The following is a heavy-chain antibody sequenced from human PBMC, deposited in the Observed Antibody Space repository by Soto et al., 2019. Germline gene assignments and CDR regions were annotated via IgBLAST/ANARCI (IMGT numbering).Heavy chain of an antibody. CDR3: AREDYGDYGLHYYGMDV. Sequence: GGSLRLSCAASGFTFSSYAMHWVRQAPGKGLEWVAVISYDGSNKYYADSVKGRFTISRDNSKNTLYLQMNSLRAEDTAVYYCAREDYGDYGLHYYGMDVWGQGTTVTVSS. CDR1: GFTFSSYA. J-gene: IGHJ6*02. D-gene: IGHD4-17*01. V-gene: IGHV3-30-3*01. CDR2: ISYDGSNK.